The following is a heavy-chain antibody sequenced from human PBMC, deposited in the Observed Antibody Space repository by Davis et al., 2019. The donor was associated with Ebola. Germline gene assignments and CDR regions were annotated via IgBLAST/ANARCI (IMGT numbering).Heavy chain of an antibody. CDR1: GFTFSSYA. J-gene: IGHJ6*02. Sequence: GESLKISCAASGFTFSSYAMSWVRQAPGKGLEWVSAISGSGGSTYYADSVKGRFTISRDNSKNTLYLQMNSLRAEDTAVYYCANVAAAGNYYYYGMDVWGQGTTVTVSS. CDR2: ISGSGGST. CDR3: ANVAAAGNYYYYGMDV. V-gene: IGHV3-23*01. D-gene: IGHD6-13*01.